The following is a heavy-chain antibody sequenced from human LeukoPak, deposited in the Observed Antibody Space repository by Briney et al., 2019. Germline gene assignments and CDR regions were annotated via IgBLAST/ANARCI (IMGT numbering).Heavy chain of an antibody. CDR2: TYYRSKVYN. CDR1: GDSVSSYSAV. J-gene: IGHJ4*02. Sequence: SQTLSLTCAISGDSVSSYSAVWNWIRQSPSRGLEWLGRTYYRSKVYNEYAVSVRGRITINPDTSKNPFSLQLTSVTPEDTAVYYCAGPCGTGAPGCSHWGQGTLVTVSS. CDR3: AGPCGTGAPGCSH. D-gene: IGHD2-15*01. V-gene: IGHV6-1*01.